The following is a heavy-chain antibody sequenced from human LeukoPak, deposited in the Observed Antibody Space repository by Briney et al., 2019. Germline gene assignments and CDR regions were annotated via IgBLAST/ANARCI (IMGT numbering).Heavy chain of an antibody. J-gene: IGHJ4*02. Sequence: PSETLSLTCAVSGYSLSSGYYWGWTRQPPGKGLEWIGSIYHSGSPYYNPSLKSRVTISVDTSKNQFSLKLSSVTAADTAVYYCARSNWAYYFDYWGQGTLVTVSS. V-gene: IGHV4-38-2*01. CDR3: ARSNWAYYFDY. CDR2: IYHSGSP. CDR1: GYSLSSGYY. D-gene: IGHD7-27*01.